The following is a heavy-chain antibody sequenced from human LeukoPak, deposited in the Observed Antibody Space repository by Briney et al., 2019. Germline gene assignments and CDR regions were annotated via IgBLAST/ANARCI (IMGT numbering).Heavy chain of an antibody. CDR2: IIPILGIA. J-gene: IGHJ4*02. CDR3: ARDPAAAAKGGY. D-gene: IGHD6-13*01. CDR1: VGTFSSYA. V-gene: IGHV1-69*04. Sequence: SVNVSFMASVGTFSSYAISWVRQAPGQGLEWMGRIIPILGIANYAQKFQGRVTITADKSTSTAYMELSSLRSEDTAVYYCARDPAAAAKGGYWGQGTLVTVSS.